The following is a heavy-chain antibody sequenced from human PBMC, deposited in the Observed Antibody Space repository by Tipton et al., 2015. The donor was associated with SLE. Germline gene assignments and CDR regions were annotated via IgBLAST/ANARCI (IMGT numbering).Heavy chain of an antibody. CDR1: GFTFSDYY. CDR2: IYYSGST. D-gene: IGHD6-13*01. CDR3: ARRYSSSWYYNYFDP. J-gene: IGHJ5*02. V-gene: IGHV4-59*01. Sequence: LRLSCAASGFTFSDYYMDWVRQAPGKGLEWIGYIYYSGSTKYNPSLRSRVTISVDKSKNQFSLNLSSVTTADTAVYYCARRYSSSWYYNYFDPWGPGTLVTVSS.